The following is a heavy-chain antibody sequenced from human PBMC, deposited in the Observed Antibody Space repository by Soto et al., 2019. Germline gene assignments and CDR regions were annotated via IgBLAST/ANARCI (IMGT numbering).Heavy chain of an antibody. CDR1: GGSISSSSYY. D-gene: IGHD3-22*01. CDR2: IYYSGST. CDR3: ARSDSSGYYSFNWFDP. V-gene: IGHV4-39*01. J-gene: IGHJ5*02. Sequence: SETLSLTCTVSGGSISSSSYYWGWIRQPPGKGLEWIGSIYYSGSTYYNPSLKSRVTISVDTSKNQFSLKLSSVTAADTAVYYCARSDSSGYYSFNWFDPWGQGTLVTVSS.